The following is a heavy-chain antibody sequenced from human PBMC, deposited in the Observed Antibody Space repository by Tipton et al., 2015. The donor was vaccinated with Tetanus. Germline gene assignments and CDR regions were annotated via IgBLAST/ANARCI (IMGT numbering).Heavy chain of an antibody. CDR1: GGSISSGDYY. CDR2: IYYSGST. D-gene: IGHD3-22*01. J-gene: IGHJ4*02. CDR3: ARGTDSLYDSSGNDY. V-gene: IGHV4-30-4*01. Sequence: TLSLTCTVSGGSISSGDYYWSWIRQPPGKGLEWIGYIYYSGSTYYNPSLKSRVTISVDTSKNQFSLKLSSVTAADTAVYYCARGTDSLYDSSGNDYWGQGTLVTVSS.